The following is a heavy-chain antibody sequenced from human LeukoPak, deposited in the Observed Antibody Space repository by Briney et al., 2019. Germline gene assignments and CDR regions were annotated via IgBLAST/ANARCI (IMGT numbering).Heavy chain of an antibody. J-gene: IGHJ6*03. Sequence: GASVTVSCKASGGTFSSYAISWVRQAPGQGLEWMGGIIPIFGTANYAQKFQDRVTITTDESTSTAYMELSSLRSEDTAVYYCARELRKGNMDVWGKGTTVTVSS. CDR2: IIPIFGTA. CDR3: ARELRKGNMDV. V-gene: IGHV1-69*05. D-gene: IGHD4-17*01. CDR1: GGTFSSYA.